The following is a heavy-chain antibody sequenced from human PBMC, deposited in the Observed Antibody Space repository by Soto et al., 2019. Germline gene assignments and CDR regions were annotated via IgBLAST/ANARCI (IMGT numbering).Heavy chain of an antibody. CDR1: GGYINSHY. Sequence: QVQLQESGPGLVKPSETLSLTCTVSGGYINSHYWTWIRQPPGKGLEWIGYIYYSGSTDYNPSLKSRVTISADKSKSHFSLRLTSLTAADTAVYYCARSTWGYAFDIWGQGAVVTVSS. J-gene: IGHJ3*02. V-gene: IGHV4-59*08. CDR2: IYYSGST. D-gene: IGHD3-16*01. CDR3: ARSTWGYAFDI.